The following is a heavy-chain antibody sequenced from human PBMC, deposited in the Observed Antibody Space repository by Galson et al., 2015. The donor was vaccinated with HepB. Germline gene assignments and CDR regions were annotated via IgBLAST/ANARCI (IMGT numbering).Heavy chain of an antibody. V-gene: IGHV3-21*01. J-gene: IGHJ3*02. CDR2: ISSSSSYI. CDR1: GFTFSSYS. Sequence: SLRLSCAASGFTFSSYSMNWVRQAPGQGLEWVSSISSSSSYIYYADSVKGRFTISRDNAKNSLYLQMNSLRAEDTAVYYCARERGYDWYCSSTSCYTDDAFDIWGQGTMVTVSS. D-gene: IGHD2-2*02. CDR3: ARERGYDWYCSSTSCYTDDAFDI.